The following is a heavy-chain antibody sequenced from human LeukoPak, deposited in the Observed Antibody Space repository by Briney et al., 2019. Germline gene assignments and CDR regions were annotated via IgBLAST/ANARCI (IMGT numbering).Heavy chain of an antibody. CDR1: GFTFSSYI. D-gene: IGHD3-10*01. Sequence: PGGPLRLSCAASGFTFSSYIMHWVRQAPGKGLEYVSAIGTSGVNTYYANSVKGRFTISRDNSKNTLYLQMGSLRPEDMAVYYCARAPHYYGSGLYYFDYWGQGTLVTVSS. J-gene: IGHJ4*02. CDR2: IGTSGVNT. CDR3: ARAPHYYGSGLYYFDY. V-gene: IGHV3-64*01.